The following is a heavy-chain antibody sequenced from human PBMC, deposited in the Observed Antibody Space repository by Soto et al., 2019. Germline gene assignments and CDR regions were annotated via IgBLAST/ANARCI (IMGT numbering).Heavy chain of an antibody. Sequence: ASVKVSCKASGGTFNSYGISWVRQAPGQGLDWMGVIIPLYGTVNYAQKFQGRVSITADKSTSTAYMDLNSLRSDDTAVYYCARVRVFRGVIARHFGLWGQGSLVTVSS. CDR2: IIPLYGTV. D-gene: IGHD3-16*02. CDR3: ARVRVFRGVIARHFGL. J-gene: IGHJ4*02. CDR1: GGTFNSYG. V-gene: IGHV1-69*06.